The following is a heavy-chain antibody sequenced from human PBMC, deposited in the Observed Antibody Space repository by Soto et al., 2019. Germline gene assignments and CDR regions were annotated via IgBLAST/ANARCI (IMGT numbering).Heavy chain of an antibody. V-gene: IGHV4-31*03. Sequence: QVQLQESGPGLVKPSQTLSLTCTVSGGSISSGGYYWSWIRQHPGKGLEWIGYIYYSGSTYYNPSLKSRVTIPVAPSKNQFSLKLSSVTAADTAVYYCARVGGLNWFDPWGQGTLVTVAS. CDR3: ARVGGLNWFDP. CDR2: IYYSGST. J-gene: IGHJ5*02. CDR1: GGSISSGGYY. D-gene: IGHD3-16*01.